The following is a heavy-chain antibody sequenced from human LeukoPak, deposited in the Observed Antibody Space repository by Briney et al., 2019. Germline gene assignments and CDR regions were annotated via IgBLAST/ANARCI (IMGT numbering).Heavy chain of an antibody. D-gene: IGHD2-15*01. CDR1: GGSISSYY. CDR2: IYYSGST. CDR3: ARGCGRDWFDP. Sequence: SETLSLTCTVSGGSISSYYWSWIRQPPGKGLEWIGYIYYSGSTNYNPSLKSRVTISVDTSKNQFSLKLSSVTAADTAVYYCARGCGRDWFDPWGQGTLVIVSS. J-gene: IGHJ5*02. V-gene: IGHV4-59*01.